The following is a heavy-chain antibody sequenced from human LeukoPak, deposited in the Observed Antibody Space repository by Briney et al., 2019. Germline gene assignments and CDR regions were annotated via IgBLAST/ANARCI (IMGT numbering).Heavy chain of an antibody. CDR1: GFTFSSYG. CDR2: ISADGGST. CDR3: AKSPSLQAFDI. V-gene: IGHV3-23*01. J-gene: IGHJ3*02. Sequence: GGSLRLSCAASGFTFSSYGMHWVRQAPGKGLECVSTISADGGSTYYPDSVKGRFTISRDNSKDTLYLQMNSLRAEDTAVYYCAKSPSLQAFDIWGQGTMVTVSS.